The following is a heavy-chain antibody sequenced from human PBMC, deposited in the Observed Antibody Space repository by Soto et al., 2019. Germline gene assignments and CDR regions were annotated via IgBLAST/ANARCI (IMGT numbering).Heavy chain of an antibody. V-gene: IGHV4-39*01. Sequence: QLQLQESGPGLVKPSETLSLTCTVSGGSISSSSYYWGWIRQPPGKGLEWIGSIYYSGSTYYNPSLKSRVTISVDTSKNQFSLKLSSVTAADTAVYYCARHECLTSYGSGREKNWFDPWGQGTLVTVSS. J-gene: IGHJ5*02. D-gene: IGHD3-10*01. CDR3: ARHECLTSYGSGREKNWFDP. CDR1: GGSISSSSYY. CDR2: IYYSGST.